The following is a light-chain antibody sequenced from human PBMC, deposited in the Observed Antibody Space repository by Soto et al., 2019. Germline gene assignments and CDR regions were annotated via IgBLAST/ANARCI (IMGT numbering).Light chain of an antibody. CDR2: DAS. V-gene: IGKV3-11*01. CDR1: QSVSSS. J-gene: IGKJ1*01. CDR3: QQRSNWPPWT. Sequence: EIVLTQSPATLSLSPGGRATLSCRASQSVSSSLAWYQQRPGQAPRLLIYDASNRATGIPARFSGSGSGTDFTLTISSLEPEDSAVYYCQQRSNWPPWTFGQGTQVEIK.